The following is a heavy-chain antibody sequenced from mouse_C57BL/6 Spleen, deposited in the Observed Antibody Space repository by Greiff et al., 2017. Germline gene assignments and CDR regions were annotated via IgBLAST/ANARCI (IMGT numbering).Heavy chain of an antibody. CDR1: GYTFTDYN. Sequence: VQLQQSGPELVKPGASVKIPCKASGYTFTDYNMDWVKQSHGKSLEWIGDINPNNGGTIYNQKFKGKATLTVDTSSSTAYMELRSLTSEDPAVYYCARAHHYYGSSPFDNGGQGPTLTASP. V-gene: IGHV1-18*01. CDR2: INPNNGGT. D-gene: IGHD1-1*01. J-gene: IGHJ2*01. CDR3: ARAHHYYGSSPFDN.